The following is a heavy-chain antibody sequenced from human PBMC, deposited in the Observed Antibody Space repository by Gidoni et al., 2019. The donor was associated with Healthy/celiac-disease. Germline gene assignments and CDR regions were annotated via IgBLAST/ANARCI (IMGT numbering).Heavy chain of an antibody. D-gene: IGHD5-12*01. CDR1: GGPVSGYY. CDR2: IYYDGST. J-gene: IGHJ4*02. V-gene: IGHV4-59*08. Sequence: QVQLQESGPRLVKPSETLSLTCTVSGGPVSGYYWSWIRQPPGKVMEWIGYIYYDGSTDYNPSLKSRVTISVDTSKNQFSLKLNSVTAADTAVYYCARRRYTGYVIFDSWGQGTLVTVSS. CDR3: ARRRYTGYVIFDS.